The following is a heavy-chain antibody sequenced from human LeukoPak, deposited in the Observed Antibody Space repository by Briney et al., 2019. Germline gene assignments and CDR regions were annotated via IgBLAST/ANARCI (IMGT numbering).Heavy chain of an antibody. CDR3: ARDLRITMIVERGPVDY. CDR1: GFTFSGYW. D-gene: IGHD3-22*01. V-gene: IGHV3-7*01. CDR2: IKKDGSEK. Sequence: GGSLRLSCAASGFTFSGYWMTWVPQAPGKGLEWVANIKKDGSEKYYVDSVQGRFTISRENAKNSLFLQMNTLIADDTAVYYCARDLRITMIVERGPVDYWGQGTLVTVSS. J-gene: IGHJ4*02.